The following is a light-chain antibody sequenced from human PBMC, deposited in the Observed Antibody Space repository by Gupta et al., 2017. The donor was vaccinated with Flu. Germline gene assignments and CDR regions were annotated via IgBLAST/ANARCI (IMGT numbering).Light chain of an antibody. Sequence: SSELTQDPAVSVALGQTVRITCPGDSLRDYYASWYQKKPGQAPVLVIYSQNQRPSGIPDRFSGSKSGDTASLTITGARAEDEADYYCNSQPSSGNHRVFGTGTRLTVL. CDR3: NSQPSSGNHRV. CDR2: SQN. CDR1: SLRDYY. J-gene: IGLJ1*01. V-gene: IGLV3-19*01.